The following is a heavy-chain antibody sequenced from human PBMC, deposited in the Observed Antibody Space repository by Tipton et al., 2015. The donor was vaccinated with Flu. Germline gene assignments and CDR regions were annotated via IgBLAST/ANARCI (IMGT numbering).Heavy chain of an antibody. V-gene: IGHV4-59*01. D-gene: IGHD3-10*01. CDR3: ARDRGWPASLDY. J-gene: IGHJ4*02. CDR1: GGSISYYY. Sequence: GLVKPSETLTLTCSVSGGSISYYYWNWIRQPPGKGLEWIGFSYYSGSTSYNPSLKSRVTISVDTSRNQFSLNLKSVTAADTAVYYCARDRGWPASLDYWGQGIPVTVSS. CDR2: SYYSGST.